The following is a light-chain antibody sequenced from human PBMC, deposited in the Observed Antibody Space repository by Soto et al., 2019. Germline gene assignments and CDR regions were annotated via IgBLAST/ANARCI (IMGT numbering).Light chain of an antibody. V-gene: IGLV2-14*03. CDR1: NSDVGAYIY. J-gene: IGLJ1*01. CDR2: DVS. Sequence: QSLLTQPASVSWSPGQSIAISCTGTNSDVGAYIYVSWYQHHPGKAPKLILYDVSARPSGVSDRFSGSKSGNTASLTISGLQPEDEADYYCSSYTSSSTEVFGTGTKVTVL. CDR3: SSYTSSSTEV.